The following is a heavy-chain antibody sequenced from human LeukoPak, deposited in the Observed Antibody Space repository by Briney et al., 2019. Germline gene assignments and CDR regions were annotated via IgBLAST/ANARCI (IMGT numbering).Heavy chain of an antibody. CDR2: INHSGST. D-gene: IGHD3-22*01. V-gene: IGHV4-34*01. J-gene: IGHJ3*02. Sequence: PSETLSLTCAVYGGSFSGYYWSWIRQPPGKGLEWIGEINHSGSTNYNPSLKSRVTISVDTSKNQFSLKLSSVTAADTAVYYCASYYYDSSGTDAFDIWGQGTMVTVSS. CDR3: ASYYYDSSGTDAFDI. CDR1: GGSFSGYY.